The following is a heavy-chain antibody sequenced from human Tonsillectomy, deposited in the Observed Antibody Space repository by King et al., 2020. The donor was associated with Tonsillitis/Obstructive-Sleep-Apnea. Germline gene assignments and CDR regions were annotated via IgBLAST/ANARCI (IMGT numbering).Heavy chain of an antibody. CDR3: AKDTEPAYYDFWSGPDY. V-gene: IGHV3-43*02. CDR2: ISGDGSST. J-gene: IGHJ4*02. CDR1: GFTFADYA. D-gene: IGHD3-3*01. Sequence: QLVQSGGGVVQPGGSLRLSCAASGFTFADYAMHWVRQSPGKGLEWVSLISGDGSSTYYADSVKGRFTISRDHSKKSLYLQMNSLKTEDTAVYYCAKDTEPAYYDFWSGPDYWGQGTLVTVSS.